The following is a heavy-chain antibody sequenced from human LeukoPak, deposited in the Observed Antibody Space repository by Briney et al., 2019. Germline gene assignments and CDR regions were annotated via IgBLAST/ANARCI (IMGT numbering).Heavy chain of an antibody. J-gene: IGHJ4*02. Sequence: GGSLRPSCAASGFTFSSYAMHWVRQAPGKGLEYVSSISSNGGSTYYANSVKGRFTISRDNSKNTLYLQMNSLRAEDTAVYYCAKDIVVVPAATSLDYWGQGTLVTVSS. D-gene: IGHD2-2*01. CDR3: AKDIVVVPAATSLDY. V-gene: IGHV3-64*01. CDR2: ISSNGGST. CDR1: GFTFSSYA.